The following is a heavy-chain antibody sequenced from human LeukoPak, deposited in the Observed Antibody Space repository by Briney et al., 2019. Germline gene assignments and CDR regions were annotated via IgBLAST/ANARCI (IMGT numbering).Heavy chain of an antibody. CDR2: IYPGDSDT. CDR1: GYRFTSYW. V-gene: IGHV5-51*01. CDR3: ARRGDYYDN. D-gene: IGHD3-16*01. Sequence: GEALEISFKGSGYRFTSYWIGWGRPMPGKGLEWMGIIYPGDSDTRHSPPFQGQVTMSADKSISTAYLQWSSLKASDTAMYYCARRGDYYDNWGQGTLVTVSS. J-gene: IGHJ4*02.